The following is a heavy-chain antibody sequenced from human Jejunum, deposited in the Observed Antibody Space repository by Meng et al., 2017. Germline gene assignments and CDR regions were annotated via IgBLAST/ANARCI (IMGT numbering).Heavy chain of an antibody. Sequence: QVQLQESGPGLVKPSQTLSLACTVSGDSVTSGSYHWSWIRQPPGKGLEWIGYIHHSGITYYNPSLRSRLLISIDTSKRQLSLTLNSVTAADTALYYCATIQSSPHFFNYWCQGTLVTVSS. CDR3: ATIQSSPHFFNY. J-gene: IGHJ4*02. CDR2: IHHSGIT. D-gene: IGHD6-6*01. CDR1: GDSVTSGSYH. V-gene: IGHV4-30-4*01.